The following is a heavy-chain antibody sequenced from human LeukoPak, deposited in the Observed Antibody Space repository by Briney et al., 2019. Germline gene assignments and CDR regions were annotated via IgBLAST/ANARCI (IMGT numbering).Heavy chain of an antibody. CDR3: ARTEDYDFWSGYLYYFDY. D-gene: IGHD3-3*01. CDR1: GGSISSSSYY. Sequence: PSETLSLTCTVSGGSISSSSYYWGWIRQPPGKWLEWIGSIYYSGSTYYNPALKSRVTISVDMSKNKFSLKLSSVTAADTAVYYCARTEDYDFWSGYLYYFDYWGQGTLVTVSS. J-gene: IGHJ4*02. V-gene: IGHV4-39*01. CDR2: IYYSGST.